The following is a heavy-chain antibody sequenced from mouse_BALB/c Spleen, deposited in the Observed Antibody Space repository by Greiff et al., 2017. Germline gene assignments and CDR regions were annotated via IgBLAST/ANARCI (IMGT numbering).Heavy chain of an antibody. CDR3: ARPHYYGSSDWYFDL. D-gene: IGHD1-1*01. CDR2: ISSGGSYT. CDR1: GFTFSSYG. J-gene: IGHJ1*01. Sequence: EVKLVESGGDLVKPGGSLKLSCAASGFTFSSYGMSWVRQTPDKRLEWVATISSGGSYTYYPDSVKGRFTISRDNAKNTLYLQMSSLKSEDTAMYYCARPHYYGSSDWYFDLWGAGTTVTVSS. V-gene: IGHV5-6*01.